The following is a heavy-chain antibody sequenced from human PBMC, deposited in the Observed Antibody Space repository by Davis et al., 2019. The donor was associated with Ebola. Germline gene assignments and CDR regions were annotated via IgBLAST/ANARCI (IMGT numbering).Heavy chain of an antibody. CDR2: IDPSDSYT. V-gene: IGHV5-10-1*01. Sequence: GESLKISCKGSGYSFTSYWISWVRQMPGKGLECMGRIDPSDSYTNYSPSFQGHVTISADKSISTAYLQWSSLKASDTAVYYCARHDGPLSCSTTTCYWAWGQGTLVTVSS. D-gene: IGHD2-2*01. CDR1: GYSFTSYW. CDR3: ARHDGPLSCSTTTCYWA. J-gene: IGHJ5*02.